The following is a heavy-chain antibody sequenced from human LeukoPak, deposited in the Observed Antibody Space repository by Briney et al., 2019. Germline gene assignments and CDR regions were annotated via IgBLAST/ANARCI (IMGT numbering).Heavy chain of an antibody. CDR1: GFQVSTNY. V-gene: IGHV3-53*01. CDR3: ARGRFGEFHFDY. D-gene: IGHD3-10*01. CDR2: VHIGGST. J-gene: IGHJ4*02. Sequence: GGSLRLSCAASGFQVSTNYMSWVRQAPGRGLEWVSVVHIGGSTYYADSVKGRFTISRDDSKNTLSLQMNSLRVEDTAVYYCARGRFGEFHFDYWGQGTLVTVSS.